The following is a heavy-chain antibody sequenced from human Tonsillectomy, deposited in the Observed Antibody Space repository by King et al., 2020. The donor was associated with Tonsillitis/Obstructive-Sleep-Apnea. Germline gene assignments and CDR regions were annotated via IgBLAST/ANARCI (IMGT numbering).Heavy chain of an antibody. J-gene: IGHJ3*02. V-gene: IGHV4-59*01. CDR1: GGSISSYY. CDR2: IYYSGST. Sequence: QLQESGPGLVKPSETLSLTCTVSGGSISSYYWSWIRQPPGKGLEWIGYIYYSGSTNYNPSLKSRVTISVDTSKNQFSLKLSSVTAADTAVYYCARWRDGVQLKTTVTGDAFDIWGQGTMVTVSS. CDR3: ARWRDGVQLKTTVTGDAFDI. D-gene: IGHD4-17*01.